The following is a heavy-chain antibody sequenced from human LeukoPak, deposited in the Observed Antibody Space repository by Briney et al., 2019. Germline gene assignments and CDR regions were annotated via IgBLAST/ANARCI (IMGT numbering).Heavy chain of an antibody. D-gene: IGHD3-3*01. CDR3: ARAGIGFTDY. CDR2: MNPNSANT. CDR1: GYTFTSYD. Sequence: ASVKVSCKASGYTFTSYDINWVRQATGQGLEWRGWMNPNSANTAYAQKFQGRVTITRDTSTSTAYMELSSLRSEDTAVYYCARAGIGFTDYWGQGTLVTVSS. V-gene: IGHV1-8*03. J-gene: IGHJ4*02.